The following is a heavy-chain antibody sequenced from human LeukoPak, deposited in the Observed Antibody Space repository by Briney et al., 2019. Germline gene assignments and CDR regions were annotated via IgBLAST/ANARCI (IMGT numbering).Heavy chain of an antibody. CDR1: VGTFNKYG. Sequence: SVKVSCKASVGTFNKYGFSWVRQAPGQGLEWVGGIIPILRTANYAQKFQGRVTITADGSTTTAYMELSSLRSEDTAIYYCAADMAPTDPYKWFDPWGQGTQVTVSS. V-gene: IGHV1-69*13. CDR3: AADMAPTDPYKWFDP. D-gene: IGHD1-1*01. J-gene: IGHJ5*02. CDR2: IIPILRTA.